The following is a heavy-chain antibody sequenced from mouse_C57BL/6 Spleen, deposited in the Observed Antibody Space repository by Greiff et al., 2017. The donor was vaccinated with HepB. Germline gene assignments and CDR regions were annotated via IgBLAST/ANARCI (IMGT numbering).Heavy chain of an antibody. CDR2: IWSGGST. CDR3: ARNDLYYQYFDV. J-gene: IGHJ1*03. CDR1: GFSLTSYG. D-gene: IGHD2-1*01. Sequence: VQLQQSGPGLVQPSQSLSITCTVSGFSLTSYGVHWVRQSPGKGLEWLGVIWSGGSTDYNAAFISRLSISKDNSKSQVFFKMNSLQADDTAIYYCARNDLYYQYFDVWGTGTTVTVSS. V-gene: IGHV2-2*01.